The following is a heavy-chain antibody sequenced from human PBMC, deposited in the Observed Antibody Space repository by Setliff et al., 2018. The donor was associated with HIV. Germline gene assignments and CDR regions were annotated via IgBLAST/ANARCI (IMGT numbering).Heavy chain of an antibody. Sequence: GGSLRLSCAASGFAFDNYCMTWVRQAPGKGLEWVSAIGGSTGSTYYADSVKGRFTISTDNSKNTLYLQMNSLRAEDTAVYYCAKPLTQWGVSPYHYAVDVWGQGTTVTSP. J-gene: IGHJ6*02. CDR3: AKPLTQWGVSPYHYAVDV. D-gene: IGHD1-26*01. CDR2: IGGSTGST. CDR1: GFAFDNYC. V-gene: IGHV3-23*01.